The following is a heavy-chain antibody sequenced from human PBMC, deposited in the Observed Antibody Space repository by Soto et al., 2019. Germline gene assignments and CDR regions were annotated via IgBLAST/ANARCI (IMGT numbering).Heavy chain of an antibody. CDR3: ALGYDFVY. CDR2: INDGNGNT. V-gene: IGHV1-3*01. J-gene: IGHJ4*02. Sequence: QVQLVQSGAEVKKPGASVKVSCKASGYTFTSYAMHWVRQAPGQRREWMGWINDGNGNTKYSKEFQGRVTITRDTSASQGYRERNSLRSEDTAVEYRALGYDFVYWGQGTLVTVSS. CDR1: GYTFTSYA. D-gene: IGHD3-16*01.